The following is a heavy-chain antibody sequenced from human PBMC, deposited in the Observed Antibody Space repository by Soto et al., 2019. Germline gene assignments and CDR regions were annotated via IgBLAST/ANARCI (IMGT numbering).Heavy chain of an antibody. CDR3: ARGLDYVGFDY. V-gene: IGHV4-61*01. D-gene: IGHD4-17*01. J-gene: IGHJ4*02. CDR1: GDSVSSGTYY. CDR2: IYYRGST. Sequence: ETLSLTCIVSGDSVSSGTYYGSWIRQPPGKGLEWIGYIYYRGSTNYNPSLKSRVTISIDTSRNQFSLKVSSVTAADTAVYYCARGLDYVGFDYWGQGTLVTVSS.